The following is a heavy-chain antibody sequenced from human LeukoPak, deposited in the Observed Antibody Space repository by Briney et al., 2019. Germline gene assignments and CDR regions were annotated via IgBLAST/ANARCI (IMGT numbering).Heavy chain of an antibody. V-gene: IGHV3-64D*09. D-gene: IGHD5-18*01. CDR3: VKDQTAGDVDTAMVSFDY. Sequence: GGSLRLSCSASGFTFSSYAMHWVRPAPGKGLEYVSAINRNGGGTSYADSVKGRFIISRDNSKNKLYLQKSSLRAEDTAVYYCVKDQTAGDVDTAMVSFDYWGQGTLVTVST. J-gene: IGHJ4*02. CDR1: GFTFSSYA. CDR2: INRNGGGT.